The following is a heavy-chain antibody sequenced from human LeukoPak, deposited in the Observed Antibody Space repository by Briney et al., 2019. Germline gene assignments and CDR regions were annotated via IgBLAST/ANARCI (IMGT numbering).Heavy chain of an antibody. V-gene: IGHV3-53*05. CDR3: ARDRFDY. CDR1: GFTVSSSY. CDR2: FYRGDST. J-gene: IGHJ4*02. Sequence: GGSLRLSCAASGFTVSSSYMYWVRQAPGKGLEWVSFFYRGDSTYYAESVRGRFTISRDNSKNTLYLQMNSLRAEDTAVYYCARDRFDYWGQGTLVTVSS.